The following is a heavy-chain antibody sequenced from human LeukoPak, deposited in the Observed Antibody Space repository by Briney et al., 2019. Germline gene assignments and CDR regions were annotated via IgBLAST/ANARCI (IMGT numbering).Heavy chain of an antibody. Sequence: PGGSLRLSCVGTGFSFSNYWMTWVRQVPGKGLEWVANIKQDGSKENYVDSVKGRFTMSRDDAKSSLYLQMNNLRAEDTALYYCARDHSPSMYGSVWYDAFDIWGQGTMVTVSS. D-gene: IGHD6-19*01. CDR1: GFSFSNYW. V-gene: IGHV3-7*01. CDR3: ARDHSPSMYGSVWYDAFDI. J-gene: IGHJ3*02. CDR2: IKQDGSKE.